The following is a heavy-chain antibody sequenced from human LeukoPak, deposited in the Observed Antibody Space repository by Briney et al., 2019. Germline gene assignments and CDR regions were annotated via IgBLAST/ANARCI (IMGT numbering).Heavy chain of an antibody. J-gene: IGHJ5*02. CDR2: IIWNSDTI. Sequence: GRSLRLSCAASGFTFDDYAMHWVRQAPGKGLEWVSGIIWNSDTIGYADSVKGRFTVSRDNAKNSLYLQMNSLRAEDTALYYCAKGVNYYDSGNTLRNWFDPWGQGTLVTVSS. CDR3: AKGVNYYDSGNTLRNWFDP. D-gene: IGHD3-10*01. V-gene: IGHV3-9*01. CDR1: GFTFDDYA.